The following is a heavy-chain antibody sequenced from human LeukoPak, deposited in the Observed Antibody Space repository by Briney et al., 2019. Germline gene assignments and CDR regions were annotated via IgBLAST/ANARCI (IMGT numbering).Heavy chain of an antibody. CDR3: ARVSMGSKHAFDI. CDR1: GYTFTNYG. Sequence: ASVKVSCKASGYTFTNYGITWVRQAPGHGLEWMGWISAHNGHTNYAQKFQGRVTMTRNTSISTAYMELSSLRSEDTAVYYCARVSMGSKHAFDIWGQGTMVTVSS. J-gene: IGHJ3*02. CDR2: ISAHNGHT. V-gene: IGHV1-18*01. D-gene: IGHD2/OR15-2a*01.